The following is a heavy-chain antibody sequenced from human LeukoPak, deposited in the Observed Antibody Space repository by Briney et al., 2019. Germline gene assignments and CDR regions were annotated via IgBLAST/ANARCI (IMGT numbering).Heavy chain of an antibody. V-gene: IGHV3-33*01. CDR2: IWYDGSNK. CDR1: GFTFSSYG. J-gene: IGHJ6*02. Sequence: GGSLRLSCAASGFTFSSYGMHWVRQAPGKGLEWVAVIWYDGSNKNYADPVKGRFTISRDNSKSTLYLQMNSLRAEDTAVYYCARGPVAGSNYYYGMDVWGQGITVTASS. CDR3: ARGPVAGSNYYYGMDV. D-gene: IGHD6-19*01.